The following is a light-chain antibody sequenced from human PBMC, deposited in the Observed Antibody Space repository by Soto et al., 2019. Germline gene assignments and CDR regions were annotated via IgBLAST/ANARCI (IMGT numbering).Light chain of an antibody. CDR3: QQRSNWPWT. Sequence: EIVLTQSPATLSLSPGERATLSCRASQSIINSLAWYQQNPGQTPRLLIHDASNRATGIPARFSGSGSGTDFTLTISNLEPEDFAVYYCQQRSNWPWTFGQGTKVEIK. CDR1: QSIINS. V-gene: IGKV3-11*01. J-gene: IGKJ1*01. CDR2: DAS.